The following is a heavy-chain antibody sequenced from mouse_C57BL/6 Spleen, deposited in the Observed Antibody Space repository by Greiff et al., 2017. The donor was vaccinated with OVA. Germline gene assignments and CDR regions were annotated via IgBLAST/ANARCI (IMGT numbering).Heavy chain of an antibody. D-gene: IGHD1-1*01. CDR3: ARSYGSSPAWFAY. J-gene: IGHJ3*01. V-gene: IGHV1-39*01. Sequence: EVKLMESGPELVKPGASVTISCKASGYSFTDYNMNWVKQSNGKSLEWIGVFNPNYGTTSYNQKFKGKATLTVDQSSSTAYVQLNILTSEDSAVYYCARSYGSSPAWFAYWGQGTLVTVSA. CDR1: GYSFTDYN. CDR2: FNPNYGTT.